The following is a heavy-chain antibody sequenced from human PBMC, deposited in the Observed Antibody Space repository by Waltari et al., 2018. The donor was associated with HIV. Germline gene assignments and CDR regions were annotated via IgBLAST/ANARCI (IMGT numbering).Heavy chain of an antibody. CDR3: ARVSTMRGVDY. J-gene: IGHJ4*02. V-gene: IGHV4-61*02. D-gene: IGHD3-22*01. CDR1: GGSISSGSYY. Sequence: QVQLQESGPGLVKPSQTLSLTCTVSGGSISSGSYYWSWIRQPAGKGLEWIGRIYTSGSTNYNPSLKSRVTISVDTSKNQFSRKLSSVTAADTAVYYCARVSTMRGVDYWGQGTLVTVSS. CDR2: IYTSGST.